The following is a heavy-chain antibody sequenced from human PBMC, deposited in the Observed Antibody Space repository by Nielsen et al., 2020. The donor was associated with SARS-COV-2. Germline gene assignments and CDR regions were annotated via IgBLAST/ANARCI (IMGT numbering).Heavy chain of an antibody. CDR2: IKSKTDGGTT. D-gene: IGHD2-2*01. CDR1: GFTFSNAW. CDR3: TTVPLYCSSTSCQNFDY. Sequence: GASLKISCAASGFTFSNAWMSWVRQPPGKWLEWVGRIKSKTDGGTTDYAAPVKGRFTISRDDSKNTLYLQMNSLKTEDTAVYYCTTVPLYCSSTSCQNFDYWGQGTLVTVSS. V-gene: IGHV3-15*01. J-gene: IGHJ4*02.